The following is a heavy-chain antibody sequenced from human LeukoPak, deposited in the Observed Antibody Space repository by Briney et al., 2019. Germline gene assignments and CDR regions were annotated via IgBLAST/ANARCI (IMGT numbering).Heavy chain of an antibody. CDR3: ARNYYDSSGYYDWFDP. V-gene: IGHV1-8*01. D-gene: IGHD3-22*01. CDR1: GYAFTSYD. J-gene: IGHJ5*02. CDR2: MNPNSGNT. Sequence: ASVKVSCKASGYAFTSYDINWVRQATGQGLEWMGWMNPNSGNTGYAQKFQGRVTMTRNTSISTAYMELSSLRSEDTAVYYCARNYYDSSGYYDWFDPWGQGTLVTVSS.